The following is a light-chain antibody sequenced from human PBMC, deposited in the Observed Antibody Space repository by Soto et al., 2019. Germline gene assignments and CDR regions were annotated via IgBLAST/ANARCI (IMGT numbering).Light chain of an antibody. CDR3: QQYNNWPPYT. CDR1: QSVTTR. CDR2: GAS. Sequence: EIVLTQSPATLSVSPGERATLSCRASQSVTTRLDWYQQKPGQAPRLLIYGASTRATGIPARVSGSGSDTEFTLTISSLQSEDFAVYYCQQYNNWPPYTFVQGTKLEIK. V-gene: IGKV3-15*01. J-gene: IGKJ2*01.